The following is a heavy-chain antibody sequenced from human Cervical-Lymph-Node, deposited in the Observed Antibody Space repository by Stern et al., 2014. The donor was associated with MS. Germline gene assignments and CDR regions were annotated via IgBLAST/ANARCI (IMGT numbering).Heavy chain of an antibody. CDR2: IKNDGSSV. CDR1: GFTFSSHA. J-gene: IGHJ5*02. D-gene: IGHD3-22*01. V-gene: IGHV3-74*03. CDR3: ARKNESSDLDL. Sequence: EVQLVESGGDLVQPGGSLRLSCAASGFTFSSHAMHWVRQAPGRGLVWVSYIKNDGSSVTYADSVRGRFTSSRDNAKDTVYLQMDSLRAEDTAVYFCARKNESSDLDLWGQGTLVTVSS.